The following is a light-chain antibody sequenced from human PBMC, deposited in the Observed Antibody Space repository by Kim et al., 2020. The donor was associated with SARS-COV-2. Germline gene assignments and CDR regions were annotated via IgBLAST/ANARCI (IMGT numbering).Light chain of an antibody. CDR2: AAS. J-gene: IGKJ1*01. CDR1: QSISSY. V-gene: IGKV1-39*01. CDR3: QQSYSTPQT. Sequence: DIQMTQSPSSLSASVGDRVTITCRASQSISSYLNWYQQKPGKAPKLLIYAASSLEGGVPSRFSGSGSGTDFTLTISSLQAEHFATYYCQQSYSTPQTFGQGTKVDIK.